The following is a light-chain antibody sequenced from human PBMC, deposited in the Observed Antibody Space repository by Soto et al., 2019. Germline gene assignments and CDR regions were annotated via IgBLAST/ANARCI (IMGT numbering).Light chain of an antibody. J-gene: IGKJ2*01. CDR3: QQSYSPLYT. CDR2: AAS. CDR1: QSITTY. V-gene: IGKV1-39*01. Sequence: DTQMTQSPSSLSASVGDRVTITCRASQSITTYLNWYQQKPGKAPKLLIYAASSLQSGVPSRFSGSGSGTDFTLTISSLQPEDSASYYFQQSYSPLYTFGQGTKLEIK.